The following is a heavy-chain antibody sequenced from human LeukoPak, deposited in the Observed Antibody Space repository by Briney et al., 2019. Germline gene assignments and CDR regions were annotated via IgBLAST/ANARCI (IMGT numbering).Heavy chain of an antibody. D-gene: IGHD3-22*01. CDR3: ASTIDYYDSSGYFRDVDY. CDR2: IIPIFGTA. V-gene: IGHV1-69*13. Sequence: ASVTVSCKASGGTFSSYAISWVRQAPGQGLEWMGGIIPIFGTANYAQKFQGRVTITADESTSTAYMELSSLRSEDTAVYYCASTIDYYDSSGYFRDVDYWGQGTLVTVSS. CDR1: GGTFSSYA. J-gene: IGHJ4*02.